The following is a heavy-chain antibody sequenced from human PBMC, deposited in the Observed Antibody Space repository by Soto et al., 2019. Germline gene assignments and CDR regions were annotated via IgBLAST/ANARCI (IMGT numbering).Heavy chain of an antibody. CDR2: IYTSGST. CDR1: GGSMSAYY. V-gene: IGHV4-4*07. Sequence: SETLSLTCIVSGGSMSAYYWNWIRQAAGKGLEWIGRIYTSGSTSYNPSLKSRVTMSVDTSKNEVSLKMKSVTAADTAIYYCAGIGEEIYYGMDVWGQGTTVTVSS. J-gene: IGHJ6*02. D-gene: IGHD2-21*01. CDR3: AGIGEEIYYGMDV.